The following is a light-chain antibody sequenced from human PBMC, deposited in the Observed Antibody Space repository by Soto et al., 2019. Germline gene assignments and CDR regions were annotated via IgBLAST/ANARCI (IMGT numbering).Light chain of an antibody. Sequence: DIQLTQSPSFLSAAVGDRVTITCRASQDSSSNLAWYQQNPGKAPKLLIYAASTLQSGVPSGFGGSGSGTEFTLTMTSLQPEDFATYYCQQVKTYPLTFGGGTKVEIK. CDR1: QDSSSN. CDR3: QQVKTYPLT. V-gene: IGKV1-9*01. J-gene: IGKJ4*01. CDR2: AAS.